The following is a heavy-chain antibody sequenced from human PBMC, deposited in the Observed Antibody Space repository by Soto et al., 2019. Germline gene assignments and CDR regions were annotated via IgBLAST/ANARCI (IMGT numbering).Heavy chain of an antibody. Sequence: PGGSLRLSCAASGFTFSSYAMSWVRQAPGKGLEWVSAISGSGGNTYHADSVKGRFTISRDNSKNTLYLQMNSLRAEDTAVYYCAKDRSGGGSCYDYWGQGTLVTVSS. V-gene: IGHV3-23*01. D-gene: IGHD2-15*01. CDR2: ISGSGGNT. CDR3: AKDRSGGGSCYDY. CDR1: GFTFSSYA. J-gene: IGHJ4*02.